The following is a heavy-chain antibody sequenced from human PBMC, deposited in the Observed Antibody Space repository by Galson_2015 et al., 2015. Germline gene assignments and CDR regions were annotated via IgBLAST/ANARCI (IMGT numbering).Heavy chain of an antibody. J-gene: IGHJ3*02. D-gene: IGHD6-19*01. CDR3: AKVIRAVARGWRYSFDM. V-gene: IGHV3-23*01. CDR1: GFTFNNYA. Sequence: SLRLSCAASGFTFNNYAMSWVRQAPGKGLEWVSGISGSGGSTFYADSVKGRLTISRDNSKNTLYLQMNSLRAEDTAVYYCAKVIRAVARGWRYSFDMWCSGTMFTVSS. CDR2: ISGSGGST.